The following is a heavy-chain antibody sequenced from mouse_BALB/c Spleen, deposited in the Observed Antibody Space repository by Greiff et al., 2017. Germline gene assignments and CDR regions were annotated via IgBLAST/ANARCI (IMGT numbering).Heavy chain of an antibody. V-gene: IGHV7-3*02. CDR1: GFTFTDYY. CDR3: ARRLYGNYGFAY. D-gene: IGHD2-1*01. Sequence: EVKLMESGGGLVQPGGSLRLSCATSGFTFTDYYMSWVRQPPGKALEWLGFIRNKANGYTTEYSASVKGRFTISRDNSQSILYLQMNTLRAEDTAVYYCARRLYGNYGFAYWGQGTLVTVSA. CDR2: IRNKANGYTT. J-gene: IGHJ3*01.